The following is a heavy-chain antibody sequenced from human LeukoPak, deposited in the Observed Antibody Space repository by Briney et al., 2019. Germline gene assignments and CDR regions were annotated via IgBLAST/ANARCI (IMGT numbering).Heavy chain of an antibody. CDR2: INHSGST. D-gene: IGHD6-13*01. J-gene: IGHJ4*02. V-gene: IGHV4-34*01. CDR3: AGAVSATAGSLTVDY. CDR1: GESFSGYC. Sequence: SETLSLTCAVYGESFSGYCWSWIRQPPGKGLEWIGEINHSGSTNYNPSLKSRVTMSVDTSKSQFSLKLSSVTAADTGVYYCAGAVSATAGSLTVDYWGQGILVTVSS.